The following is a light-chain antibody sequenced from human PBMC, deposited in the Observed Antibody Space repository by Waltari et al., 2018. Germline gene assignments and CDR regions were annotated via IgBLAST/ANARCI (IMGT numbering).Light chain of an antibody. CDR1: QGISNY. CDR3: QKYNSAPSWT. V-gene: IGKV1-27*01. J-gene: IGKJ1*01. CDR2: SAS. Sequence: DIQMTQSPSSLSASVGDRVTITCRPSQGISNYLAWYQQKPGKVPKLLIYSASTLQSGVPSRFSGSGSGTDFTLTISSLQPEDAATYYCQKYNSAPSWTFGQGTKVEIK.